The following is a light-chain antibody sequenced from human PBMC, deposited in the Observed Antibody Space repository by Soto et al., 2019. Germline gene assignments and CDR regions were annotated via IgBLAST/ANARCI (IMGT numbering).Light chain of an antibody. CDR3: QQYNTLIT. V-gene: IGKV3D-20*01. J-gene: IGKJ4*01. CDR1: QNIPSVY. CDR2: DTS. Sequence: EIVLTQSPASLSLSPGERATLSCGASQNIPSVYLAWYQLKPGLAPRLLIYDTSIRATGIPDRFTGSGSGTDFTLTIPRLEPEDFAVYYCQQYNTLITFGGGTKV.